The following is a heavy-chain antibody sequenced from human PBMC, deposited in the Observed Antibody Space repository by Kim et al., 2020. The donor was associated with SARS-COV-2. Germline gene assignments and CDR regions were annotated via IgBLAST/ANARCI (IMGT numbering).Heavy chain of an antibody. J-gene: IGHJ6*02. Sequence: GGSLRLSCAASGFTFSSYGMHWVRQAPGKGLEWVAVISYDGSNKYYADSVKGRFTISRDNSKNTLYLQMNSLRAEDTAVYYCAKDLSAPPTWFGELFGPINSGSYGMDVWGQGTTVTVAS. CDR2: ISYDGSNK. D-gene: IGHD3-10*01. CDR1: GFTFSSYG. V-gene: IGHV3-30*18. CDR3: AKDLSAPPTWFGELFGPINSGSYGMDV.